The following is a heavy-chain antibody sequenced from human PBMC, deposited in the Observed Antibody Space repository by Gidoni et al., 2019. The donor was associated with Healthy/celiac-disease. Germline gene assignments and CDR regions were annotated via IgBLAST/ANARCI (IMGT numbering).Heavy chain of an antibody. CDR1: GGSFSGYY. CDR3: ARGDREVRAVIIYLYGMDV. Sequence: LLKPSETLSLTCAVYGGSFSGYYWSWIRQPPGKGLEWIGEINHSGSTNYNPSLKSRVTISVDTSKNQFSLKLSSVTAADTAVYYCARGDREVRAVIIYLYGMDVWGQGTTVTVSS. V-gene: IGHV4-34*01. CDR2: INHSGST. J-gene: IGHJ6*02. D-gene: IGHD3-10*01.